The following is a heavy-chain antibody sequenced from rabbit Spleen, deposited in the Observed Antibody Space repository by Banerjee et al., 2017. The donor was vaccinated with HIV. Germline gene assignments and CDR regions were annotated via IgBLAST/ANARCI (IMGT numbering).Heavy chain of an antibody. J-gene: IGHJ4*01. CDR2: IYSGSSGDT. D-gene: IGHD4-1*01. CDR3: ARETSSGWGIVSFYFSL. V-gene: IGHV1S45*01. CDR1: GFSFSGRQY. Sequence: QEQLVESGGGLVQPGGSLKLSCTASGFSFSGRQYMCWVRQAPGKGLEWIACIYSGSSGDTYYASWAKGRFTISKTSSTTVTLQMTSLTAADTATYFCARETSSGWGIVSFYFSLWGQGTLVTVS.